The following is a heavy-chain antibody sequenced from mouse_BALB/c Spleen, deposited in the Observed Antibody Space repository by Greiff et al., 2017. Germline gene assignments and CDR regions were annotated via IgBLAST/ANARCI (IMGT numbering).Heavy chain of an antibody. V-gene: IGHV1-39*01. Sequence: VQLQQTGPELVKPGASVKISCKASGYSFTDYIMLWVKQSHGKSLEWIGNINPYYGSTSYNLKFKGKATLTVDKSSSTAYMQLNSLTSEDSAVYYCAREGADYAMDYWGQGTSVTVSS. CDR3: AREGADYAMDY. CDR2: INPYYGST. J-gene: IGHJ4*01. CDR1: GYSFTDYI.